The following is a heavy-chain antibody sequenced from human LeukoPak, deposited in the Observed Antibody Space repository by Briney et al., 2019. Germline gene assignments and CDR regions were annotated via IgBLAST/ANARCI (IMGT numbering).Heavy chain of an antibody. CDR2: ISNNGGYT. CDR1: GFTFSSSA. V-gene: IGHV3-23*01. CDR3: AKLDIVVVVAAPTPNWFDP. J-gene: IGHJ5*02. D-gene: IGHD2-15*01. Sequence: GGSLRLSCAASGFTFSSSAMSWVRQAPGKGLEWVSAISNNGGYTYYADSVQGRFTISRDNSKSTLCLQMNSLRAEDTAVYYCAKLDIVVVVAAPTPNWFDPWGQGTLVTVSS.